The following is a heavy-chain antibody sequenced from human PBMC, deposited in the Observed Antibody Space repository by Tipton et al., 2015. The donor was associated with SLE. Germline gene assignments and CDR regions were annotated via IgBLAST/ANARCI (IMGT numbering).Heavy chain of an antibody. V-gene: IGHV3-7*01. J-gene: IGHJ4*02. D-gene: IGHD6-13*01. CDR1: GFTFSSYW. CDR3: ARGEVAAAGTLDY. Sequence: SLRLSCAASGFTFSSYWMNWVRQAPGKGLEWVANIKQDGSEKYYVDSVKGRFTISRDNAKNSLYLQMNSLRAEDTAVYYCARGEVAAAGTLDYWGQGTLVTVSS. CDR2: IKQDGSEK.